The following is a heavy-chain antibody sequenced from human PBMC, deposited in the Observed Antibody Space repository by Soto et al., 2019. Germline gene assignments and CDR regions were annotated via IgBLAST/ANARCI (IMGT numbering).Heavy chain of an antibody. CDR2: TWYDESHK. CDR1: GFTFSTYG. Sequence: QVQLVESGGGVVQPGRSLRLSCVASGFTFSTYGRHWVRKAPAKGLEWVARTWYDESHKYYADSVKDRFTISRDNSKNTLYLQMNSLRDEDSAVYYCATELNDMQAFDIWGQGTMVTVSS. V-gene: IGHV3-33*01. D-gene: IGHD1-1*01. J-gene: IGHJ3*02. CDR3: ATELNDMQAFDI.